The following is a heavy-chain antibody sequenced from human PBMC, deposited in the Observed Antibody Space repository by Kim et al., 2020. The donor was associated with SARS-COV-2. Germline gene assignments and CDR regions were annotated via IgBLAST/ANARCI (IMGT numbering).Heavy chain of an antibody. Sequence: SETLSLTCTVDRGSIVTYFWSWIRQPAGKGLEWIGRIYDSGTTNYNPSLKSRVTMSVDTSKNQFSLKLSSVTAADTAVYYCAREGGDLFQRGLDYWGQGTLFTVSS. CDR3: AREGGDLFQRGLDY. D-gene: IGHD3-16*01. CDR2: IYDSGTT. V-gene: IGHV4-4*07. J-gene: IGHJ4*02. CDR1: RGSIVTYF.